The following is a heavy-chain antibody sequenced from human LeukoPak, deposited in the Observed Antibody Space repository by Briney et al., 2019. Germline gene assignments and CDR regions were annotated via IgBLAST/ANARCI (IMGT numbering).Heavy chain of an antibody. V-gene: IGHV3-23*01. CDR1: GFTFSSYA. J-gene: IGHJ4*02. CDR2: ISGSGNTT. D-gene: IGHD6-19*01. Sequence: GGSLRLSCAASGFTFSSYAMSWVRQAPGKGLEWVSVISGSGNTTYYTDSVKGRFTISRDNSKKTLYLQMNSLRAEDTAAYYCAEESSVRYPEGIDYWGQGTLVTVFS. CDR3: AEESSVRYPEGIDY.